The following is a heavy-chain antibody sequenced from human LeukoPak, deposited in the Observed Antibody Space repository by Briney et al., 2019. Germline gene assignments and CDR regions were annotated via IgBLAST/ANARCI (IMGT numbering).Heavy chain of an antibody. V-gene: IGHV1-8*01. CDR2: MNPNSGNT. D-gene: IGHD3-9*01. CDR3: ARPLRFGRTGYRY. Sequence: ASVKVSCTASGYTFTSYDINWVRQATGQGLEWMGWMNPNSGNTGYAQKFQGRVTMTRNTSISTAYMELSSPRSEDTAVYYCARPLRFGRTGYRYWGQGTLVTVSS. J-gene: IGHJ4*02. CDR1: GYTFTSYD.